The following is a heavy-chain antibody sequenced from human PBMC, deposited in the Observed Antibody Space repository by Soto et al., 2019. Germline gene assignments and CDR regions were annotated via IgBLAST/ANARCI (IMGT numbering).Heavy chain of an antibody. D-gene: IGHD7-27*01. Sequence: SETLSLTCTVSGGSISSSSYYWGWIRQPPGKGLEWIGSIYYSGSTYYNPSLKSRVTISVDTSKNQFSLKLSSVTAADTAVYYCAKLTNWGSYYYYGMDVWGQGTMVTVSS. CDR1: GGSISSSSYY. V-gene: IGHV4-39*01. J-gene: IGHJ6*02. CDR2: IYYSGST. CDR3: AKLTNWGSYYYYGMDV.